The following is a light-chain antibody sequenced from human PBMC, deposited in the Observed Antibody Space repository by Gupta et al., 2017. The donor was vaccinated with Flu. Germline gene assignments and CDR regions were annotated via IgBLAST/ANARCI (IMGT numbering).Light chain of an antibody. V-gene: IGKV3-11*01. J-gene: IGKJ5*01. Sequence: VLSQSPTTLSLSPGDTATLSCRASQSVTSYLSWYQQKPGQPPRFVIYARSSRATGIPARFRGSGSGTNCTLTISNLEPEEFAVYYCQLRTNGHQPLITFGQGTQLEIK. CDR3: QLRTNGHQPLIT. CDR2: ARS. CDR1: QSVTSY.